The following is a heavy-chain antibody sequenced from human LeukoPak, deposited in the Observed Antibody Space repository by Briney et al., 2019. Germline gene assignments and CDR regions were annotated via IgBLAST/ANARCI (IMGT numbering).Heavy chain of an antibody. J-gene: IGHJ5*02. CDR1: GYTLTELS. CDR3: ATTYYYDSGSYVGEAWFDP. Sequence: ASVKVSCKVSGYTLTELSMHWVRQAPGKGLEWMGGFDPEDGETIYAQKFQGRVTTTEDTSADTAYMELSSLRSEDTAVYYCATTYYYDSGSYVGEAWFDPWGQGTLVTVSS. V-gene: IGHV1-24*01. D-gene: IGHD3-10*01. CDR2: FDPEDGET.